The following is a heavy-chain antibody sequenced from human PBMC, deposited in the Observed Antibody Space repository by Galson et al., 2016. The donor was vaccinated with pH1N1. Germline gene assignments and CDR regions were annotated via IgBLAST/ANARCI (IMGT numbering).Heavy chain of an antibody. V-gene: IGHV1-24*01. Sequence: VKVSCKVSGNTLTDLSIHWVRRAPGKGLEWMGGFYPEDGETLYTQRLPQRFQGRLAVTEDTSTDTAYLELSSLRPEDTAIYYCAKLSSTSGWYNGWYFDLWGLGTLVTVSS. CDR2: FYPEDGET. D-gene: IGHD6-13*01. CDR3: AKLSSTSGWYNGWYFDL. J-gene: IGHJ2*01. CDR1: GNTLTDLS.